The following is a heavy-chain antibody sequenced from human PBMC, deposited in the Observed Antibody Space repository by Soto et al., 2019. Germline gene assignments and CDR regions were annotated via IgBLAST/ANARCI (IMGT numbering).Heavy chain of an antibody. Sequence: GGSLRLSCAASGFTFSSYAMHWVRQAPGKGLEWVAVISYDGSNKYYADSVKGRFTISRDNSKNTLYLQMNSLRAEDTVVYYCAGEYTAMDNYYYGMDVWGQGTTVTVSS. V-gene: IGHV3-30-3*01. J-gene: IGHJ6*02. CDR1: GFTFSSYA. D-gene: IGHD5-18*01. CDR3: AGEYTAMDNYYYGMDV. CDR2: ISYDGSNK.